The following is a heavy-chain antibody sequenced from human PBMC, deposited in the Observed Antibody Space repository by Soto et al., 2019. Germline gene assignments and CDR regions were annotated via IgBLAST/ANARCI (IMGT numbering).Heavy chain of an antibody. CDR3: AKDLYYYDSSGYYYPGY. V-gene: IGHV3-30*18. Sequence: GGSLRLSCAASGFTFSSYGMHWVRQAPGKGLEWVAVISYDGSNKYYADSVKGRFTISRDNSKNTLYLQMNSLRAEDTAVYYCAKDLYYYDSSGYYYPGYWGQGTLVTVSS. CDR1: GFTFSSYG. D-gene: IGHD3-22*01. J-gene: IGHJ4*02. CDR2: ISYDGSNK.